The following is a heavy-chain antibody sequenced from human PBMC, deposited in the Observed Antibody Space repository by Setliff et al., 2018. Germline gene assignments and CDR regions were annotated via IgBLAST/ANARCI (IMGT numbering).Heavy chain of an antibody. V-gene: IGHV4-38-2*01. CDR3: ATPRRDDLDTPFDTFDI. J-gene: IGHJ3*02. Sequence: PSETLSLTCGVSGVSINSGHYWGWIRQPPGKGLEWIVTMSHRGGTYYNPSLESRVTMSLDTSKNQFSLRLTYVAAADTAVYYCATPRRDDLDTPFDTFDIWGQGTMVTVSS. CDR2: MSHRGGT. D-gene: IGHD3-3*01. CDR1: GVSINSGHY.